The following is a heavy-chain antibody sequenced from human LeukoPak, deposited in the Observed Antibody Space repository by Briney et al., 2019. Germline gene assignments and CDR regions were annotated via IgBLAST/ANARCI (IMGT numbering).Heavy chain of an antibody. J-gene: IGHJ4*02. V-gene: IGHV3-7*01. CDR1: GFTFSSYW. CDR3: ARLMENDYVWGSYRAKIGYFDY. Sequence: GGCLRLFFFFSGFTFSSYWMSWVRQAPGKGLEWVANIKQDGSEKYYVDSVKGRFTISRDNAKNSLYLQMNSLRAEDTAVYYCARLMENDYVWGSYRAKIGYFDYWGERTLVTVSS. D-gene: IGHD3-16*02. CDR2: IKQDGSEK.